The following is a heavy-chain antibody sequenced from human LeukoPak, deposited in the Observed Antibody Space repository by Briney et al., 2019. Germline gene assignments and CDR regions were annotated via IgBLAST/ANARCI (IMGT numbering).Heavy chain of an antibody. CDR2: IYWDEDK. CDR1: GFSLSTAGVE. J-gene: IGHJ4*02. CDR3: ADIKYDILTGYLAVFDY. V-gene: IGHV2-5*02. Sequence: GPTRVYATPCVSLTCAFAGFSLSTAGVEVSWIRKPPGNALVCHALIYWDEDKRYSPSLTGTLNITKESSKNQPVITRTNTDSLDTTTYYCADIKYDILTGYLAVFDYWGQGTLVTVSS. D-gene: IGHD3-9*01.